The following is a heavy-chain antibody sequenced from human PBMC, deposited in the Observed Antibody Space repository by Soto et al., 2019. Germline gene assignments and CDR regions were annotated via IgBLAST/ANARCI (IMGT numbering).Heavy chain of an antibody. CDR2: IYYSGST. CDR1: GGSISSGGYY. J-gene: IGHJ4*02. Sequence: PSETLSLTCTVSGGSISSGGYYWSWIRQHPGKGLEWIGYIYYSGSTYYNPSLKSRVTISVDTSKNQFSLKLSSVTAADTAVYYCARDRVVTGLSLGATPEGFDYWGQGTLVTVSS. CDR3: ARDRVVTGLSLGATPEGFDY. V-gene: IGHV4-31*03. D-gene: IGHD1-26*01.